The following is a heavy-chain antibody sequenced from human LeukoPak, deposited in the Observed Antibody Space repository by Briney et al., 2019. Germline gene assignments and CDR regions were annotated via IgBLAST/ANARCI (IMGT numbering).Heavy chain of an antibody. Sequence: SETLSLTCTVSGYSISSGYYWGWIRQPPGKGLEWIGSIYHSGSTYYNPSLKSRVTISVDTSKNQFSLKLSSVTAADTAVYYCAGELGATPHPSDYWGQGTLVTVSS. CDR3: AGELGATPHPSDY. D-gene: IGHD1-26*01. CDR1: GYSISSGYY. J-gene: IGHJ4*02. CDR2: IYHSGST. V-gene: IGHV4-38-2*02.